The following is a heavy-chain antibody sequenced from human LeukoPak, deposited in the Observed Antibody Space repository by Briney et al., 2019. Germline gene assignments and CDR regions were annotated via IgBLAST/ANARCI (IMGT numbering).Heavy chain of an antibody. Sequence: GGSLRLSCAVSGFTFSSYSMNWVRQAPGKGLEWVSSISSSSSYIYYADSVKGRFTISRDNAKNSLYLQMNSLRAEDTAVYYCARALGPYGSGSADTFDIWGQGTMVTVSS. CDR1: GFTFSSYS. J-gene: IGHJ3*02. CDR3: ARALGPYGSGSADTFDI. D-gene: IGHD3-10*01. V-gene: IGHV3-21*01. CDR2: ISSSSSYI.